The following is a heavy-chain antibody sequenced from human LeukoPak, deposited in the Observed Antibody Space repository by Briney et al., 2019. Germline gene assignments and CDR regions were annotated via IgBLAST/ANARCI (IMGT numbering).Heavy chain of an antibody. CDR1: GFTFSSYA. CDR3: ARELSSGWYGFDY. V-gene: IGHV3-30*04. J-gene: IGHJ4*02. Sequence: TGRSLRLSCAASGFTFSSYAMHWVRQAPGKGLEWVAVISYDGSNKYYADSVKGRFTISRDNSKTTLYLQMNSLRAEDTAVYYCARELSSGWYGFDYWGQGTLVTVSS. CDR2: ISYDGSNK. D-gene: IGHD6-19*01.